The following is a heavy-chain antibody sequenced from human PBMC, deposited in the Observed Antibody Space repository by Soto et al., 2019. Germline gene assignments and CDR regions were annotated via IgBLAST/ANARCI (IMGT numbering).Heavy chain of an antibody. D-gene: IGHD4-17*01. CDR3: AHRPSYDGDYYFDY. J-gene: IGHJ4*02. Sequence: QITLKESGPTLVKPTQTLTLTCTFSGFSLSTSGVGVGWIRQPPGKALEWLALIYWDDDKRYSPSLKSRLTNIKSTXXNQVVLTMTNMDPLDTATYYCAHRPSYDGDYYFDYWGQGTLVTVSS. CDR1: GFSLSTSGVG. V-gene: IGHV2-5*02. CDR2: IYWDDDK.